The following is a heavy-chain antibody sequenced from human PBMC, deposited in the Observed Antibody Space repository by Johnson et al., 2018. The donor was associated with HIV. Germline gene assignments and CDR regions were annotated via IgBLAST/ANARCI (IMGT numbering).Heavy chain of an antibody. V-gene: IGHV3-7*01. CDR1: GFTFSSYW. CDR2: IKQDGSED. D-gene: IGHD1-26*01. CDR3: ARERGEGGSYYSFRRDAFDI. Sequence: EVQLVESGGGLIQPGGSLRLSCAASGFTFSSYWMSWVRQAPGKGLEWVANIKQDGSEDYYVDSVTGRFTISRDNAKNSLYLQINSLRAEDTAVYYCARERGEGGSYYSFRRDAFDIWGQGTMVTVSS. J-gene: IGHJ3*02.